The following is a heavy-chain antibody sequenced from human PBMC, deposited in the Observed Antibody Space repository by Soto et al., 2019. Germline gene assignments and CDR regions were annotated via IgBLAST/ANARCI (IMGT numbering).Heavy chain of an antibody. CDR2: ISYDGSNK. V-gene: IGHV3-30*18. D-gene: IGHD4-17*01. J-gene: IGHJ5*02. CDR1: GFTFSSYG. CDR3: AKDGLRRSFDP. Sequence: PGGSLRLSCAASGFTFSSYGMHWVRQAPGKGLEWVAVISYDGSNKYYADPVKGRFTISRDNSKNTLYLQMNSLRAEDTAVYYCAKDGLRRSFDPWGQGTLVTVSS.